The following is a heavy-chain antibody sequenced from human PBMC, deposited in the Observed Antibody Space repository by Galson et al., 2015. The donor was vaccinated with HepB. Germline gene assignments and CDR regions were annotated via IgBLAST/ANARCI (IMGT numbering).Heavy chain of an antibody. CDR2: ISGSGRTM. J-gene: IGHJ4*02. V-gene: IGHV3-48*03. D-gene: IGHD1-1*01. CDR1: GFVFSSND. CDR3: ARDRRGSTWND. Sequence: SLRLSCAASGFVFSSNDMSWVRQAPGKGPEWIAYISGSGRTMYYADSVQGRFTISRDNDKNSVSLQMNSLRTEDTAMYYCARDRRGSTWNDWGRGTLVTVSS.